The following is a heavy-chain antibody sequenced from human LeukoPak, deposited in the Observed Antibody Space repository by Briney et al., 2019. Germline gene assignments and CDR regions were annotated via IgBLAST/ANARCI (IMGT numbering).Heavy chain of an antibody. CDR1: GSTFSSYG. Sequence: GGSLRLSCAASGSTFSSYGMHWVRQAPGKGLEWVAVISYDGSNKYYADSVKGRFTVSRDNSKNTLYLQMNSLRAEDTAVYYCAKDLGYIVNWGQGTLVTVSS. D-gene: IGHD2-21*01. CDR2: ISYDGSNK. CDR3: AKDLGYIVN. J-gene: IGHJ4*02. V-gene: IGHV3-30*18.